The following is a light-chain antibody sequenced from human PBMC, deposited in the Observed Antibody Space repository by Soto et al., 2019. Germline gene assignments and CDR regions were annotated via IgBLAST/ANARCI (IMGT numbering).Light chain of an antibody. CDR1: SSDVGGYSS. J-gene: IGLJ1*01. CDR2: EVS. V-gene: IGLV2-8*01. CDR3: SSYAGSNNHV. Sequence: QSALTQPPSASGSPGQSVTISCTGTSSDVGGYSSVSWYQLHPGKAPKLMVYEVSKRPSGVPDRFSGCKSGNTASLTVSALQAEDEADYYCSSYAGSNNHVFGTGTKVTVL.